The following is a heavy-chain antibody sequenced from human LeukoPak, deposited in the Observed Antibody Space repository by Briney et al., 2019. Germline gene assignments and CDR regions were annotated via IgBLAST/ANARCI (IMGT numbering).Heavy chain of an antibody. V-gene: IGHV3-53*01. J-gene: IGHJ6*02. D-gene: IGHD2-2*01. Sequence: PGGSLRLSCAASGFIVSSNYMTWVRQAPGKGLEWVSVIYSDGSTFYADSVKGRFTISRDTSKNTLYLQMNNLRADDTAVYYCARSSTNYYGMDVWGQGTTDTVSS. CDR3: ARSSTNYYGMDV. CDR1: GFIVSSNY. CDR2: IYSDGST.